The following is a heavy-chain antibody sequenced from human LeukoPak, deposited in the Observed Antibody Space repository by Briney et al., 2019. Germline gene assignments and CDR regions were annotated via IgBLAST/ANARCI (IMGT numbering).Heavy chain of an antibody. Sequence: SETLSLTCTVSGGSISSSSYYWGWIRQPPGKGPEWIGSIYYSGSTYYNPSLKSRVTISVDTSKNQFSLKLSSVTAADTAVYYCARHAQVRYSSGWTYYFDYWGQGTLVTVSS. J-gene: IGHJ4*02. CDR3: ARHAQVRYSSGWTYYFDY. V-gene: IGHV4-39*01. CDR2: IYYSGST. CDR1: GGSISSSSYY. D-gene: IGHD6-19*01.